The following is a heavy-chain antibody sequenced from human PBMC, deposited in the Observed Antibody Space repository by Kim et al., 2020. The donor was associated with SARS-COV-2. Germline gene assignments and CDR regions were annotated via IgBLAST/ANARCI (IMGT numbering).Heavy chain of an antibody. CDR3: TRDPPRGWELLRVGMDV. D-gene: IGHD1-26*01. J-gene: IGHJ6*02. V-gene: IGHV3-21*01. Sequence: VKARFTISRDNAKTSRYLQMNSLRAEDTAVYYCTRDPPRGWELLRVGMDVWGQGTTVTVSS.